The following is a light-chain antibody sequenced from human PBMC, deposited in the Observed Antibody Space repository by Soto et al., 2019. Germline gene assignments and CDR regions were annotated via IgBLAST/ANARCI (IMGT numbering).Light chain of an antibody. CDR1: NSNIGGNT. CDR2: NNN. J-gene: IGLJ3*02. Sequence: QSVLTQTPSVSGAPGQKITISCSGSNSNIGGNTVSWYQQLPGAAPKLLIYNNNQRPSRVPDRFSGSKSGTSASLAISGLQSEDEAEYYCAAWDDSLNGQGVFGGGTKLTVL. CDR3: AAWDDSLNGQGV. V-gene: IGLV1-44*01.